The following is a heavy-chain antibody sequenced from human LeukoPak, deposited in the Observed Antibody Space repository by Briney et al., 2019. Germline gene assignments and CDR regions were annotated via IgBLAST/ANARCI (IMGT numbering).Heavy chain of an antibody. V-gene: IGHV4-59*08. Sequence: SETLSLTCTVSGGSISSYYWSWIRQPPGKGLEWIGYIYYSGSTNYNPSLKSRVTISVDTSKNQFSLKLSSVTAADTAVYYCARAPDYDFWSGDNVYYFDCWGQGTLVTVSS. CDR3: ARAPDYDFWSGDNVYYFDC. J-gene: IGHJ4*02. CDR2: IYYSGST. CDR1: GGSISSYY. D-gene: IGHD3-3*01.